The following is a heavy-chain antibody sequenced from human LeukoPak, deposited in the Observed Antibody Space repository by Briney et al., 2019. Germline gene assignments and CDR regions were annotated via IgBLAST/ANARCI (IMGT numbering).Heavy chain of an antibody. J-gene: IGHJ3*02. CDR1: GYTFTSYY. D-gene: IGHD2-2*01. V-gene: IGHV1-46*01. CDR2: INPSGGST. CDR3: ASPGDCSSTSCLGVDAFDI. Sequence: GASVKVSCKASGYTFTSYYMHWVRQAPGQGLERMGIINPSGGSTSYAQKFQGRVTMTRDTSTSTVYMELSSLRSEDTAVYYCASPGDCSSTSCLGVDAFDIWGQGTMVTVSS.